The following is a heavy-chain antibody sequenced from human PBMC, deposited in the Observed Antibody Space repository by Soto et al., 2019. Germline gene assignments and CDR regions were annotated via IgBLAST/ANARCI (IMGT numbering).Heavy chain of an antibody. CDR1: VCGSNRSGDS. V-gene: IGHV4-30-2*06. CDR3: ARASYPDWCFDP. CDR2: SDHSGSS. Sequence: SETRWRTCTFCVCGSNRSGDSLCCLRQSPGKCLEWIGYSDHSGSSYYNPPLQSRVTISVDRSKAQFYLTLTSVTAAATAVYFSARASYPDWCFDPWGMGNTVTVSS. J-gene: IGHJ5*02. D-gene: IGHD3-9*01.